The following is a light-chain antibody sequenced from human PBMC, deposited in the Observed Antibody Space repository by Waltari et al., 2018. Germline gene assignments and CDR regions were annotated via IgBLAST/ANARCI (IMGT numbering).Light chain of an antibody. J-gene: IGLJ3*02. CDR2: RNN. CDR1: SYTIGSNS. Sequence: QSVLTQPPSAFGTPGQRVTISCSGSSYTIGSNSVYWYQQLPGPAPKLLIYRNNERPSGVPDRFSGSKSGTSASLAISGLLSEDESDYYCAAWDDSLSGYWVFGGGTKLTVL. CDR3: AAWDDSLSGYWV. V-gene: IGLV1-47*01.